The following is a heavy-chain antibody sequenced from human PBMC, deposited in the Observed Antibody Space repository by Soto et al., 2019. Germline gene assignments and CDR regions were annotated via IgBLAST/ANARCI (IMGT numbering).Heavy chain of an antibody. Sequence: SGPTLVNPTQTLTLTCTFSGFSLSTSEVGVGWIRQPPGKALEWLALIYWDGSNRYSPSLKTRLTISKDTFKNHVVLTMTNMDPVDTATYYCALTGYSSTWHGRAWDSWGKGTLVTVSS. D-gene: IGHD6-13*01. CDR3: ALTGYSSTWHGRAWDS. CDR2: IYWDGSN. J-gene: IGHJ4*02. V-gene: IGHV2-5*02. CDR1: GFSLSTSEVG.